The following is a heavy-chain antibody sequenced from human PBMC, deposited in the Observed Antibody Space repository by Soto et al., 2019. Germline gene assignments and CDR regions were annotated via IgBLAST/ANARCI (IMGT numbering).Heavy chain of an antibody. Sequence: EVQLVETGGGLIQPGGSLRLSCAASGFTVSSNYMSWVRQAPGKGLEWVSVIYSGGSTYYADSVKGRFTISRDNSKNTLYLQMNSLRAEDTAVYYCARGCYGHQRGAFDYWGQGTLVTVSS. J-gene: IGHJ4*02. D-gene: IGHD5-18*01. V-gene: IGHV3-53*02. CDR2: IYSGGST. CDR3: ARGCYGHQRGAFDY. CDR1: GFTVSSNY.